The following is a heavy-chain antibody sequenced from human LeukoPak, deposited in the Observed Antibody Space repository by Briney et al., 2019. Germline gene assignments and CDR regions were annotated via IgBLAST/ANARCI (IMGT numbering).Heavy chain of an antibody. V-gene: IGHV3-7*01. CDR3: ARVNPRVLEWLFTKDNYYYMDV. D-gene: IGHD3-3*01. J-gene: IGHJ6*03. Sequence: GGSLRLSCAASGFTFSSYWMSWVRQAPGKGLEWVANRKQDGSEKYYVDSVKGRFTISRDNAKNSLYLQMNSLRAEDTAVYYCARVNPRVLEWLFTKDNYYYMDVWGKGTTVTVSS. CDR2: RKQDGSEK. CDR1: GFTFSSYW.